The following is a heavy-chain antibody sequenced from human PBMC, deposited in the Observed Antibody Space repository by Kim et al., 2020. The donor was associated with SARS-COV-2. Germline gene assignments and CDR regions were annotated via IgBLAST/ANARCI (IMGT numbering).Heavy chain of an antibody. CDR3: ARGLRRKKEPYCRGPGCSYYYYGMDV. J-gene: IGHJ6*02. CDR2: IDHSGST. Sequence: SETLSLTCAVYGGSFSDYAWTWIRQPPGKGLEWIGEIDHSGSTNTNPSLKSRVTISIDTSKNQFSLNLTSVTAADTAVFYCARGLRRKKEPYCRGPGCSYYYYGMDVWGQGTTVTVTS. CDR1: GGSFSDYA. D-gene: IGHD2-15*01. V-gene: IGHV4-34*01.